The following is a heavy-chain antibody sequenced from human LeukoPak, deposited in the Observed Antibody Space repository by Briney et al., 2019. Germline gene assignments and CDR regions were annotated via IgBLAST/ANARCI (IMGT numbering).Heavy chain of an antibody. CDR1: GFSFRSYS. D-gene: IGHD3-10*01. Sequence: GGSLRLSCAAAGFSFRSYSMNRVRQAPGKGLEWVSFITSTSSDLFYADSVKGRFTVSRDNARNSLYLQMNNLRAEDTAVYYCARAAGHYFDYWGQGSLVTVSS. CDR2: ITSTSSDL. CDR3: ARAAGHYFDY. V-gene: IGHV3-21*01. J-gene: IGHJ4*02.